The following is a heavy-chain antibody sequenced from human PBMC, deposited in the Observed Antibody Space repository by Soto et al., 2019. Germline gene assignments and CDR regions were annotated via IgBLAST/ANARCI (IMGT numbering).Heavy chain of an antibody. J-gene: IGHJ4*02. D-gene: IGHD2-2*01. CDR3: AKDRGCSSATCYQAD. V-gene: IGHV3-23*01. CDR2: INAGGRSA. CDR1: GFAFNTDG. Sequence: GGSLRLSCVASGFAFNTDGMSWVRQAPGQGLEWVSAINAGGRSAFYADSVKGRFIISRDNSKNTLFLQMNSLRAEDTAVYYCAKDRGCSSATCYQADWGQGTLVTVSS.